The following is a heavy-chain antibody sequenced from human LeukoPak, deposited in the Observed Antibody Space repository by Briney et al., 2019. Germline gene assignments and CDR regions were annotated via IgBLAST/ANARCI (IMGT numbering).Heavy chain of an antibody. CDR2: IWYDGSNK. D-gene: IGHD6-19*01. J-gene: IGHJ4*02. CDR1: GFTFSSYG. Sequence: PGGSLRLSCAASGFTFSSYGMHWVRQAPGKGLEWVAVIWYDGSNKYYADSVKGRFTISRDNSKNTLYLQMNSLRAEDTAVYYCARDVAVAGHFDYWGQGTLVTVSS. CDR3: ARDVAVAGHFDY. V-gene: IGHV3-33*01.